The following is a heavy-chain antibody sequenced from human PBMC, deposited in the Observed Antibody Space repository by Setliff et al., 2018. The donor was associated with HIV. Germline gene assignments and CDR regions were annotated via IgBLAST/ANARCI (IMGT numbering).Heavy chain of an antibody. CDR2: IDYNGGTT. V-gene: IGHV3-23*01. D-gene: IGHD3-10*01. CDR1: GFTFSDYY. CDR3: GVYYIYYYGMDV. J-gene: IGHJ6*02. Sequence: GGSLRLSCAASGFTFSDYYMSWVRQAPGKGLEYVSAIDYNGGTTYYADSVKGRFTISRDNSKNTLYLQMNSLRAEDTAVYYCGVYYIYYYGMDVWGQGTTVTVSS.